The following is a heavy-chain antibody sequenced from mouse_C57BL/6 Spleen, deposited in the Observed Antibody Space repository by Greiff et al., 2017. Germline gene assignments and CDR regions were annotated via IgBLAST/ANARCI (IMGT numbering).Heavy chain of an antibody. CDR2: IDPSDSYT. Sequence: VQLQQPGAELVMPGASVKLSCKASGYTFTSYWMPWVKQRPGQGLEWIGEIDPSDSYTNYNQKFKGKSTLTVDKSSSTAYMQLSSLTSEDSAVYYCARHGSGTYWGQGTLVTVSA. D-gene: IGHD6-1*01. J-gene: IGHJ3*01. V-gene: IGHV1-69*01. CDR3: ARHGSGTY. CDR1: GYTFTSYW.